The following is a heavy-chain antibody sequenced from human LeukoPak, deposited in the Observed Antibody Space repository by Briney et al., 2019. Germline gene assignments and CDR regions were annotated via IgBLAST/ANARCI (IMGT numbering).Heavy chain of an antibody. CDR1: GFTFDDYA. CDR2: ISWNSGSI. CDR3: AKDSTVTENDYYGMDV. V-gene: IGHV3-9*01. Sequence: GGSLRLSCAASGFTFDDYAMHWVRQAPGKGLEGVSGISWNSGSIGYADSVKGRFTISRDNAKNSLYLQMNSLRAEDTALYYCAKDSTVTENDYYGMDVWGQGTTVTVSS. D-gene: IGHD4-17*01. J-gene: IGHJ6*02.